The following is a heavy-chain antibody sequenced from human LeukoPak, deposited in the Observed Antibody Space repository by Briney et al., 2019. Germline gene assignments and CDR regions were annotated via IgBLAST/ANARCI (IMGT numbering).Heavy chain of an antibody. Sequence: SETLSLTCAVYGGSFSGYYWSWIRQPPGKGLEWIGEINHSGSTNYNPSLKSRVTISVDTSKNQFSLKLSSVTAADTAVYYCARRIVATINYWYFDLWGRGTLVTVSS. D-gene: IGHD5-12*01. CDR2: INHSGST. J-gene: IGHJ2*01. V-gene: IGHV4-34*01. CDR3: ARRIVATINYWYFDL. CDR1: GGSFSGYY.